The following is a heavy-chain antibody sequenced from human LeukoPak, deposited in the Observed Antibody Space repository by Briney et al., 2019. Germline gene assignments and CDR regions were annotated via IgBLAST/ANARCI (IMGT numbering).Heavy chain of an antibody. CDR1: GFTFSSYA. CDR3: AKGDRDRSVDY. J-gene: IGHJ4*02. D-gene: IGHD3-10*01. CDR2: ISGIAGST. V-gene: IGHV3-23*01. Sequence: LVGCLRLSCAASGFTFSSYAMSWVRQAPGKGLQWVSAISGIAGSTYYADSVKGRFTISRDNSKNTLYLQMNSLRAEDTAVYYCAKGDRDRSVDYWGQGTLVTVSS.